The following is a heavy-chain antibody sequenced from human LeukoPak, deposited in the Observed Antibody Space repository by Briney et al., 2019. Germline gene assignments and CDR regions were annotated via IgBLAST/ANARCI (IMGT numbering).Heavy chain of an antibody. CDR2: INPGNGNT. Sequence: GASVKVSCKASGYTLTDHDIHWVRQAPGQRLEWMGWINPGNGNTKYSRKFQGRVTITRDTSASTAYMELSSLTSEDTAVYYCANGPGPPVGYFGAPLDFWGQEPLVTVSS. CDR3: ANGPGPPVGYFGAPLDF. CDR1: GYTLTDHD. V-gene: IGHV1-3*01. D-gene: IGHD3-22*01. J-gene: IGHJ4*02.